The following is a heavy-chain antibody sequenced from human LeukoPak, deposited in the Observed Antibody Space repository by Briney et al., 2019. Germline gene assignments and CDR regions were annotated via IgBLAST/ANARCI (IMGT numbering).Heavy chain of an antibody. CDR1: GGSISSYY. CDR2: IYYSGST. J-gene: IGHJ3*02. V-gene: IGHV4-59*12. D-gene: IGHD5-18*01. Sequence: PSETLSLTCTVSGGSISSYYWSWIRQPPGKGLEWIGYIYYSGSTNYNPSLKSRVTISVDTSKNQFSLKLSSVTAADTAVYYCARDKGSGYSYGYSAFDIWGQGTMVTVSS. CDR3: ARDKGSGYSYGYSAFDI.